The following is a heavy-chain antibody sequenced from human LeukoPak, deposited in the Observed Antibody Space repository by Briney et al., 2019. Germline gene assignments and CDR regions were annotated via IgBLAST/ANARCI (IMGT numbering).Heavy chain of an antibody. D-gene: IGHD6-13*01. CDR3: AREILSAAGTSYYYYYGMDV. J-gene: IGHJ6*02. Sequence: PGGSLRLSCAASGFTFSSYAMSWVRQAPGKGLEWVSAISGSGGSTYYADSVKGRFTISRDNSKNTLYLQMNSLRAEDTAVYYCAREILSAAGTSYYYYYGMDVWGQGTTVTVSS. CDR2: ISGSGGST. CDR1: GFTFSSYA. V-gene: IGHV3-23*01.